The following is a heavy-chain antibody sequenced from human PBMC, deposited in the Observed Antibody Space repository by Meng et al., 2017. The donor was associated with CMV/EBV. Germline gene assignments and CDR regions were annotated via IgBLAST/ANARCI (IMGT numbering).Heavy chain of an antibody. CDR1: GFTFDDYA. D-gene: IGHD3-10*01. CDR2: ISWNSGST. J-gene: IGHJ6*02. CDR3: AKDFPKGRADYGSGLYYYYGMDV. Sequence: GGSLRLSCAASGFTFDDYAMHWVRQAPGKGLEWVSGISWNSGSTYYADSVKGRFTISRDNSKNTLYLQMNSLRAEDTAVYYCAKDFPKGRADYGSGLYYYYGMDVWGQGTTVTVSS. V-gene: IGHV3-23*01.